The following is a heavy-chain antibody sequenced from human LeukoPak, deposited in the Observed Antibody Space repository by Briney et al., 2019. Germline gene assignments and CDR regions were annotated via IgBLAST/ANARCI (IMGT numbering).Heavy chain of an antibody. D-gene: IGHD6-13*01. Sequence: PGGSLRLSCAASGFTFSSYWMSWVRQPPGKGLEWIGSIYYSGSTYYSPSLKSRVTISVDTSKNQFSLKLSSVTAADTAVYYCARDWGIAAGNPFDYWGQGTLVTVSS. CDR2: IYYSGST. CDR1: GFTFSSYW. J-gene: IGHJ4*02. V-gene: IGHV4-39*07. CDR3: ARDWGIAAGNPFDY.